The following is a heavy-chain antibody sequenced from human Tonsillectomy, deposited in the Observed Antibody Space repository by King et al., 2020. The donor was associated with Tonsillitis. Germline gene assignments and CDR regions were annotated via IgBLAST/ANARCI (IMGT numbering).Heavy chain of an antibody. Sequence: QLVQSGAEVKKPGSSVKVSCKASGYTFTSYGISWVRQAPGQGLEWMGWISASNCNTNYAQKLQGRVTMTTDTSTSTAYMELRSLRSDDTAVYYCARETQLHSSGCPDYWGQGTLVTVSS. J-gene: IGHJ4*02. D-gene: IGHD6-19*01. CDR2: ISASNCNT. CDR3: ARETQLHSSGCPDY. CDR1: GYTFTSYG. V-gene: IGHV1-18*01.